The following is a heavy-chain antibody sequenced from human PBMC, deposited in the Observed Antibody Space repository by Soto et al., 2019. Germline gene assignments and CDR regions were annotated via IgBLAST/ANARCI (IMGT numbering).Heavy chain of an antibody. CDR3: ATDARGGRGYSGYDLDY. J-gene: IGHJ4*02. V-gene: IGHV1-24*01. D-gene: IGHD5-12*01. CDR1: GYTLTELS. CDR2: FDPEDGET. Sequence: ASVKVSCKVSGYTLTELSMHWVRQAPGKGLEWMGGFDPEDGETIYAQKFQGRVTMTEDTSTDTAYMELSSLRSEDTAVYYCATDARGGRGYSGYDLDYWGQGTLVTVSS.